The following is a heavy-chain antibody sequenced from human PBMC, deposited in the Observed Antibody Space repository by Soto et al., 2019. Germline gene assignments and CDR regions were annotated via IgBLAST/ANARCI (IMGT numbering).Heavy chain of an antibody. CDR2: IYASGST. D-gene: IGHD1-20*01. Sequence: QTGGSLRLSCAASGFTVSHNYMSWVRQAPGRGLEWVSVIYASGSTYYADSVKGRFTISRDDSKNTLYLQMNSLRAEDTAVYYCARGITGTTFDYWGQGTLVTVSS. J-gene: IGHJ4*02. CDR3: ARGITGTTFDY. V-gene: IGHV3-53*01. CDR1: GFTVSHNY.